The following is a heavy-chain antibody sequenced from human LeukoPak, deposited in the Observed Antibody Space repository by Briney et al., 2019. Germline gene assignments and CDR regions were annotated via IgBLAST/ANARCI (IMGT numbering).Heavy chain of an antibody. V-gene: IGHV4-39*01. J-gene: IGHJ4*02. CDR1: GGSTSSGSYY. Sequence: SETLSLTCTVSGGSTSSGSYYWGWIRQPPGKGLEWIGSIYYSGSTYYNPSLKSRVTISVDTSKNQFSLKLSSVTAADTAVYYCARQRSGSYLHFDYWGQGTLVTVSS. D-gene: IGHD1-26*01. CDR3: ARQRSGSYLHFDY. CDR2: IYYSGST.